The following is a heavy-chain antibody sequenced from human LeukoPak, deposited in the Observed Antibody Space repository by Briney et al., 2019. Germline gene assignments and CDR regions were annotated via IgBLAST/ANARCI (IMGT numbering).Heavy chain of an antibody. CDR2: ISAYNGNT. Sequence: ASVKVSCKASGYTFTSYGISWVRQAPGQALEWMGWISAYNGNTNYAQKLQGRVTMTTDTSTSTAYMELRSLRSDDTAVYYCARRLGYYDSSGYYYFDYWGQGTLVTVSS. V-gene: IGHV1-18*01. CDR3: ARRLGYYDSSGYYYFDY. J-gene: IGHJ4*02. D-gene: IGHD3-22*01. CDR1: GYTFTSYG.